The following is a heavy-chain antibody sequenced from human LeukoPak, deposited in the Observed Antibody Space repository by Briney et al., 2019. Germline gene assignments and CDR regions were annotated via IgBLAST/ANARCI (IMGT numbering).Heavy chain of an antibody. CDR3: ARRKANFDY. CDR2: IYYSGST. V-gene: IGHV4-39*07. CDR1: GGSISSSSYY. J-gene: IGHJ4*02. Sequence: SETLSLTCTVSGGSISSSSYYWGWIRQPPGKGLEWVGSIYYSGSTYYNPSLKSRVTISVDTSKNQFSLKLSSVTAADTAVYYCARRKANFDYWGQGTLVTVSS.